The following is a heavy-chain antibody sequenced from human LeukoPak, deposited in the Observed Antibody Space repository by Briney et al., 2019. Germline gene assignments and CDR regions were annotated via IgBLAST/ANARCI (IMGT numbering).Heavy chain of an antibody. D-gene: IGHD1-1*01. J-gene: IGHJ4*02. Sequence: SETLSLTCTVSGGSISSGDYYWSWLRRPPGKGLEWIGYICYSGSTYYNPSLKSRVTISVDTSKNQFSLKLSSVTAADTAVYYCARDLEDGDYFDYWGQGTLVTVSS. V-gene: IGHV4-30-4*01. CDR3: ARDLEDGDYFDY. CDR1: GGSISSGDYY. CDR2: ICYSGST.